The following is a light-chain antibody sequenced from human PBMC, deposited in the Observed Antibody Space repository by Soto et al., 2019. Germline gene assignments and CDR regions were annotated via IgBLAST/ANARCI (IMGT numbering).Light chain of an antibody. J-gene: IGKJ5*01. Sequence: EIVLTQSPATLSLSPVERATLSGMASQSVSSYLAWYQHKPGQAPRLLIHGASSRVTGIPDRFSGSGSGTDFTLTISSLEPEDFAVYYCQQRSNWPPITFGQGTRLEIK. CDR2: GAS. CDR3: QQRSNWPPIT. V-gene: IGKV3-11*01. CDR1: QSVSSY.